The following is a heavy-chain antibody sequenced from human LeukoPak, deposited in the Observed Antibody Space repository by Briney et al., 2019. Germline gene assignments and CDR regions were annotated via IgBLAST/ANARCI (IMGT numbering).Heavy chain of an antibody. J-gene: IGHJ4*02. D-gene: IGHD6-13*01. Sequence: SETLSLTCTVSGGSISSYYWSWVRQPPGKGLEWIGYIYTGGSTNYNPSLKSRVTISVDTSKNQFSLKLSSVTAADTAVYYCARRVKQQLVFDYWGQGTLVTVSS. CDR2: IYTGGST. V-gene: IGHV4-4*09. CDR1: GGSISSYY. CDR3: ARRVKQQLVFDY.